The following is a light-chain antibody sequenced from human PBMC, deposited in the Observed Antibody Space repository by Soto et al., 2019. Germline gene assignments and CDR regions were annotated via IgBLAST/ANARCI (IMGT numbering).Light chain of an antibody. CDR3: QQYGGSLT. V-gene: IGKV3-20*01. J-gene: IGKJ4*01. Sequence: EIVLTQSPGTLSLSPGERATLSCRASQSISSTYLAWYQQKRGQAPRLLIYGASSRATGIPDRISGSGSGTDFTLTISSLEPADFALYYCQQYGGSLTFGGGTKVEIK. CDR1: QSISSTY. CDR2: GAS.